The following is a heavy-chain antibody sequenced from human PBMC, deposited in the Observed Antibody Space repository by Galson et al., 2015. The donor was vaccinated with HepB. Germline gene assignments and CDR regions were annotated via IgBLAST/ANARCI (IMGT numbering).Heavy chain of an antibody. CDR1: GFTFSSYA. Sequence: SLRLSCAASGFTFSSYAMHWVRQAPGKGLEWVAVISYDGSNKYYADSVKGRFTISRDNSKNTLYLQMNSLRAEDTAVYYCARGGLGYCSSTSCYRSKGVYYYGMDVWGQGTTVTVSS. CDR2: ISYDGSNK. V-gene: IGHV3-30*04. CDR3: ARGGLGYCSSTSCYRSKGVYYYGMDV. D-gene: IGHD2-2*01. J-gene: IGHJ6*02.